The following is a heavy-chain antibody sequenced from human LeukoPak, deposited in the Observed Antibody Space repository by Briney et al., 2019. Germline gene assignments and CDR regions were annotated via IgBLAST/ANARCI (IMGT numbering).Heavy chain of an antibody. J-gene: IGHJ4*02. CDR2: IYYSGST. V-gene: IGHV4-39*07. D-gene: IGHD2-21*01. CDR3: ARDRRRVVIATAYFDS. CDR1: GGSISTTSYY. Sequence: SETLSLTCTVSGGSISTTSYYWGWIRQPPGKGLEWIGSIYYSGSTYYNPSLKSRVTISIDTSNNQFSLKLSSVTAADTAVYYCARDRRRVVIATAYFDSWGQGTLVTVSS.